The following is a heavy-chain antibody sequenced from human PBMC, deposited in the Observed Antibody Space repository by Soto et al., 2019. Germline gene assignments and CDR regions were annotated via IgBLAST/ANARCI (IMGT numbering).Heavy chain of an antibody. V-gene: IGHV4-34*01. Sequence: QVQLQQWGAGPLRPLETLSLTCGVSGGSFSGYYWAWIRQSPGKGLEWIGEINDRGSINYNPSLKGRVSMSVDTSKNHFSLNLRSVTAADTAVYYCARESHDILTGPPWVWYFDLWGRGTLVTVSS. CDR3: ARESHDILTGPPWVWYFDL. CDR2: INDRGSI. D-gene: IGHD3-9*01. J-gene: IGHJ2*01. CDR1: GGSFSGYY.